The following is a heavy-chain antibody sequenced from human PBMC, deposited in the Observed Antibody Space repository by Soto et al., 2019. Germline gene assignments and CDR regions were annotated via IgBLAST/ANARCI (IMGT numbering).Heavy chain of an antibody. CDR2: IYYSGST. Sequence: SETLSLTCTVSCVSISSYYWTWIRQPPGKGLEWIGYIYYSGSTNYNPSLRSRVTISIDTSKNQFSLRLRSVTAADTAVYYCARESGSYDPLDYWGQGTLVTVSS. CDR3: ARESGSYDPLDY. D-gene: IGHD3-16*01. J-gene: IGHJ4*02. CDR1: CVSISSYY. V-gene: IGHV4-59*01.